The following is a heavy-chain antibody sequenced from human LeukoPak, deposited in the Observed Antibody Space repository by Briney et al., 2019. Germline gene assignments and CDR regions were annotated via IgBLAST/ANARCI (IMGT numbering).Heavy chain of an antibody. J-gene: IGHJ4*02. D-gene: IGHD6-6*01. Sequence: GGSLRLSCAASGFTFSDYYMSWVRQAPGKGLEWVGFIRSKAYGGTTEYAASVKGRFTISRDDSKSIAYLQMNSLKTEDTAVYYCTREKEVGIAALLPFDYWGQGTLVTVSS. CDR3: TREKEVGIAALLPFDY. CDR2: IRSKAYGGTT. CDR1: GFTFSDYY. V-gene: IGHV3-49*04.